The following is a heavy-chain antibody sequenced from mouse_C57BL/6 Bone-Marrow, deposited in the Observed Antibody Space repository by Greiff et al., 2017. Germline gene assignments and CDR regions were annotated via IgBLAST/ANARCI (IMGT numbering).Heavy chain of an antibody. CDR2: FHPYNDDT. V-gene: IGHV1-47*01. CDR1: GYTFTTYP. CDR3: ARPYYNASRDWYFDV. Sequence: VQLQESGAELVKPGASVKMSCKASGYTFTTYPIEWMKQNHGKSLEWIGNFHPYNDDTKYNEKFKGKATLTVEKSSSTVYLELSRLTSDDSAVYYCARPYYNASRDWYFDVWGTGTTVTVSS. J-gene: IGHJ1*03. D-gene: IGHD1-1*01.